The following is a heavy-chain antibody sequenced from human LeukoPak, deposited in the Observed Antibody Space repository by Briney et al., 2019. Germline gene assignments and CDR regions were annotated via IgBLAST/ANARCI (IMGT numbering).Heavy chain of an antibody. J-gene: IGHJ4*02. CDR3: AKWKYSSSGLDDY. CDR2: ISGSGGST. D-gene: IGHD6-6*01. Sequence: GGSLRLSCAASGFIFRNYWMNWVRQAPGKGLEWVSGISGSGGSTYYADSVKGRFTISRVNSKNTLYVQMNSLGAEDTAVYYCAKWKYSSSGLDDYWGQGTLVTVSS. V-gene: IGHV3-23*01. CDR1: GFIFRNYW.